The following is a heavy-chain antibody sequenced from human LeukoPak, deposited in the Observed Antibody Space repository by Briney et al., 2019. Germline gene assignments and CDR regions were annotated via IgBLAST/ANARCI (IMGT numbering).Heavy chain of an antibody. CDR1: GGSFSGYY. CDR2: INHSGST. D-gene: IGHD3-22*01. J-gene: IGHJ4*02. Sequence: SETLSLTCAVYGGSFSGYYWSWIRQPPGKGLEWIGEINHSGSTNYNPSLKSRVTISVDTSKNQFSLKLSSVTAADTAVYYCARGYDSSGYYHYYFDYWGQGTLVSVSS. V-gene: IGHV4-34*01. CDR3: ARGYDSSGYYHYYFDY.